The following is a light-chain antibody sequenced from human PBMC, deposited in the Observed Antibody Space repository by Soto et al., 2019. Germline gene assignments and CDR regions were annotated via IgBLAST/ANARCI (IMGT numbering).Light chain of an antibody. Sequence: QSALTQPPSASGTPGQRVTISCSGSSSNIGSNYVYWYQQLPGTAPKLLIYRNNQRPSGAPDRFSGSKSGTSASLAISGLRSEDEANYYCAAWDDSLSGVVFGGGTKRTVL. CDR1: SSNIGSNY. CDR3: AAWDDSLSGVV. CDR2: RNN. J-gene: IGLJ3*02. V-gene: IGLV1-47*01.